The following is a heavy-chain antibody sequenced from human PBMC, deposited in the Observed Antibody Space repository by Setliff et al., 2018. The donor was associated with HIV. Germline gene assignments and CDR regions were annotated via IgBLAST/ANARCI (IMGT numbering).Heavy chain of an antibody. D-gene: IGHD6-19*01. CDR2: IHYRGST. Sequence: SETLSLTCTVSGGSITGHYWSWIRQPPGKGLEWIGYIHYRGSTNYNPSLTSRVTISVDTSKNQFPLKLSSVTAADTAVYYCARGEGAGLGYSSGWAYYYYGMDVWGQGTTVTVSS. CDR3: ARGEGAGLGYSSGWAYYYYGMDV. J-gene: IGHJ6*02. CDR1: GGSITGHY. V-gene: IGHV4-59*11.